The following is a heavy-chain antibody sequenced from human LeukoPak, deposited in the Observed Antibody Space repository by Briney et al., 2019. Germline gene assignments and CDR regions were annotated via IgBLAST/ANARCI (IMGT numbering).Heavy chain of an antibody. CDR1: GFTFGDYA. Sequence: GGSVRLSCTASGFTFGDYAMSWFRQAPGKGREGVGFIRIKAYGGTTEYAAYVKGRFIIARDDSKSIAYLQMNSLKTEHTAVYYCTRDDYGDHWGQGPLVPVSS. CDR3: TRDDYGDH. CDR2: IRIKAYGGTT. V-gene: IGHV3-49*03. J-gene: IGHJ4*02.